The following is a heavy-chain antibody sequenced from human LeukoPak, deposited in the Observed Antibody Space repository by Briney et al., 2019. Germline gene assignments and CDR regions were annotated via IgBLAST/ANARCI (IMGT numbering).Heavy chain of an antibody. CDR1: GFTFSSYG. Sequence: PGGSLRLSCAASGFTFSSYGMHWVRQAPGKGLEWVAIISYDGSNKFYTDSVKGRFTISRDNAKNSLYLQMNSLRAEDTAVYYCARDLSSYYYMDVWGKGTTVTVSS. CDR3: ARDLSSYYYMDV. J-gene: IGHJ6*03. D-gene: IGHD2/OR15-2a*01. CDR2: ISYDGSNK. V-gene: IGHV3-30*03.